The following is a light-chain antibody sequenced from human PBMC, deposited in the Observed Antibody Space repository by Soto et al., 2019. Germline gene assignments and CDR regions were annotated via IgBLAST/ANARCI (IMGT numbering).Light chain of an antibody. Sequence: VWTQSPASLSLSPGDRATLSCRASQSVSSYLAWYQQKPGQAPRLLIYDASDRATGIPARFSGSGSGTDFTLPINSLEPEDFAVYDCQQRSNWPSITFGQGTRLEIK. V-gene: IGKV3-11*01. CDR3: QQRSNWPSIT. CDR2: DAS. CDR1: QSVSSY. J-gene: IGKJ5*01.